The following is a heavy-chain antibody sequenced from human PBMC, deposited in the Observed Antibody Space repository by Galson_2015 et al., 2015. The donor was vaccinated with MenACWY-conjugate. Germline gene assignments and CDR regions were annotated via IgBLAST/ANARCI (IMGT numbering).Heavy chain of an antibody. D-gene: IGHD3-3*01. Sequence: SLRLSCAASGFTFSSYGMSWVRQAPGKGLEWVSSVSATGSKIYYADSVKGRFTISRDNSKNTLYLQKNSLRAEDTAVYYCGKRSSGVVISAFDYWGQGTLVTVSS. CDR3: GKRSSGVVISAFDY. V-gene: IGHV3-23*01. CDR2: VSATGSKI. J-gene: IGHJ4*02. CDR1: GFTFSSYG.